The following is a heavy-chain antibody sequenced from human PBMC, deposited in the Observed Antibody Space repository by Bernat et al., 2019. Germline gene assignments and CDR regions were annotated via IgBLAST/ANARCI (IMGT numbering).Heavy chain of an antibody. CDR3: ARLTTIFGVYI. J-gene: IGHJ4*02. CDR2: IYYSGST. V-gene: IGHV4-59*08. Sequence: QLQLQESGPGLVKPSETLSLTCTVSGGSISSYYWSWIRQPPGKGLEWIGYIYYSGSTNYNPSLKSRVTISVDTSKNQFSLKLSSVTAADTAVYYCARLTTIFGVYIWGQGTLVTVSS. CDR1: GGSISSYY. D-gene: IGHD3-3*01.